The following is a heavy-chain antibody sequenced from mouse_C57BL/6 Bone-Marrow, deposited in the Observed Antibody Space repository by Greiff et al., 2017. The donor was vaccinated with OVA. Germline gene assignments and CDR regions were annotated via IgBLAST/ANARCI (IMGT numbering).Heavy chain of an antibody. CDR2: IDPEGGET. Sequence: VQLQQSGAELVKPGASVKLSCTASGFNIKDYYMHWVKQRTEQGLEWIGRIDPEGGETKYAPKFQGKATITADTSSNTAYLQLSSLTSEDTAVYYCASCNPNFDVWGTGTTVTVSS. V-gene: IGHV14-2*01. CDR3: ASCNPNFDV. D-gene: IGHD2-1*01. CDR1: GFNIKDYY. J-gene: IGHJ1*03.